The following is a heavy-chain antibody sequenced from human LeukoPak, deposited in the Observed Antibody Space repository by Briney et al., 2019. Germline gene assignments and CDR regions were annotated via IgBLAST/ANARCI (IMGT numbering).Heavy chain of an antibody. J-gene: IGHJ4*02. CDR1: GFTFSTQS. D-gene: IGHD6-19*01. Sequence: GGSLRHACAASGFTFSTQSMRWARQAPGKGLGWLAYIWADGNYQEYADSMKGRFTISTDNSKKTVFLQMNSLRREDTAVYYCATDPPSFGWALDYWGQGTLVTVSS. V-gene: IGHV3-30*02. CDR2: IWADGNYQ. CDR3: ATDPPSFGWALDY.